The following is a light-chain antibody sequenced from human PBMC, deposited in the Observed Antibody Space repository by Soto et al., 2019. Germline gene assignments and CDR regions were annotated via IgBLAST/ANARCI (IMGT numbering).Light chain of an antibody. CDR1: QGIRND. Sequence: DIQMTQTPSSLSASVGDRVTITCRASQGIRNDLGWYQKKPGKAPKLLIYAASTLQSGVPSRFSGSGSGTDSTLTISCLQSEDFATYYCQQYYSYPRTFGQGTKVDIK. V-gene: IGKV1-17*01. CDR2: AAS. J-gene: IGKJ1*01. CDR3: QQYYSYPRT.